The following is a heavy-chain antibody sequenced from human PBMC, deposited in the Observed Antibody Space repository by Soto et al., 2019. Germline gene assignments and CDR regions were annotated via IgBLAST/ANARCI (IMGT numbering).Heavy chain of an antibody. CDR2: ITSSSTYI. Sequence: GGSLRLSCAASGFTFSDYAMTWVRQAPGKGLEWVSSITSSSTYIYYADSMKGRFTISRDNAKNSLYLQMNSLRAEDTAVYYCARALYSMVRGVTGFDYWGQGTLVTVSS. J-gene: IGHJ4*02. CDR1: GFTFSDYA. D-gene: IGHD3-10*01. CDR3: ARALYSMVRGVTGFDY. V-gene: IGHV3-21*01.